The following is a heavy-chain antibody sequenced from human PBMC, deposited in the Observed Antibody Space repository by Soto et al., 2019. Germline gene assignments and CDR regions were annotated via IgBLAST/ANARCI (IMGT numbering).Heavy chain of an antibody. J-gene: IGHJ6*02. V-gene: IGHV1-18*01. CDR1: GYTFTSYG. Sequence: QVQLVQSGTEVKKPGASVKVSCKASGYTFTSYGISWVRQAPGQGREWMGWISPYDDNTNYAQNLQGRVTMTTDTSTRTAYMELRSLRSDDTAVYYCARGGYYDSSGSRNYHYYVMEAWGQGTTVTVS. CDR2: ISPYDDNT. D-gene: IGHD3-22*01. CDR3: ARGGYYDSSGSRNYHYYVMEA.